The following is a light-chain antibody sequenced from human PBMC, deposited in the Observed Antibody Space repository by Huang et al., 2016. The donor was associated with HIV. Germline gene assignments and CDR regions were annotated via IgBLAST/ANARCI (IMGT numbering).Light chain of an antibody. CDR3: QQYNNWPRT. V-gene: IGKV3-15*01. Sequence: DRVMTQSPLTLSVSPGERATLSCRASPSVSSNLAWYQQKPGQAPRLLIYDASTRATDVPARFSGSGSEIQFTLTISSLQSEDFAVYYCQQYNNWPRTFGQGTKLEIK. J-gene: IGKJ2*01. CDR1: PSVSSN. CDR2: DAS.